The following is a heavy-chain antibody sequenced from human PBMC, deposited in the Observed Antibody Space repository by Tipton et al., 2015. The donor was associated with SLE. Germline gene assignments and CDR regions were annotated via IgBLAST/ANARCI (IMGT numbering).Heavy chain of an antibody. CDR3: ARYCGSATSLGFWFS. Sequence: TLSLTCTVSGGSVSSSHYYWGWIRQPPGKGLEWIGSVYYSGTTYYNSSLKSRVTMSVDTSKNQFSLWLNSVTAADTAVYYCARYCGSATSLGFWFSWGQGTLVTVSS. D-gene: IGHD2-2*01. V-gene: IGHV4-39*07. J-gene: IGHJ5*02. CDR1: GGSVSSSHYY. CDR2: VYYSGTT.